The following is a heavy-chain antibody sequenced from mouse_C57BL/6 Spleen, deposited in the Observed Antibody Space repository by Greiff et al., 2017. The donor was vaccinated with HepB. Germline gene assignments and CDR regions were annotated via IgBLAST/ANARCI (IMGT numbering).Heavy chain of an antibody. Sequence: QVQLQQSGAELMKPGASVKLSCKATGYTFTGYWIEWVKQRPGHGLEWIGEILPGSGSTNYNEKFKGKATFTADTSSNTAYMQLSSLTAEDSAIYCATRSEGLRRAVDYWGQGTSVTVSA. D-gene: IGHD2-4*01. V-gene: IGHV1-9*01. CDR3: TRSEGLRRAVDY. CDR2: ILPGSGST. J-gene: IGHJ4*01. CDR1: GYTFTGYW.